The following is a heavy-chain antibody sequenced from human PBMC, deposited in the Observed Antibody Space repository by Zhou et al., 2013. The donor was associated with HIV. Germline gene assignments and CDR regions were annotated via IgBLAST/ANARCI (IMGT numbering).Heavy chain of an antibody. CDR2: FNSEDGET. CDR3: TMDRTLERRLENGFAT. Sequence: QVPVVQSGAEVKEPGASAKVSCRLSGYTLTDLSIHWVRQTPGNGLEWLGRFNSEDGETVYAQKFQGRLSMTADTSSDTVYIELSRLTPEDTATYLCTMDRTLERRLENGFATWGQGTMVYVSS. V-gene: IGHV1-24*01. J-gene: IGHJ3*01. CDR1: GYTLTDLS. D-gene: IGHD3-16*01.